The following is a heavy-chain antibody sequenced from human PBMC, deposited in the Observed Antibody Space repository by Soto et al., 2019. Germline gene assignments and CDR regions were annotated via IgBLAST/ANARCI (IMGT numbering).Heavy chain of an antibody. D-gene: IGHD3-10*01. CDR2: LYSGGST. CDR3: ARDRPGDEGDAVDI. CDR1: GLTVSSNY. J-gene: IGHJ3*02. Sequence: EVQLVETGGGLIQPGGSLRLSCAASGLTVSSNYMNWVRQAPGKGLEWVSVLYSGGSTHYAGSVKGRFIISRDNSKKTVYRQMNSLRAEDTAVYYCARDRPGDEGDAVDIWGHGTMVTVSS. V-gene: IGHV3-53*02.